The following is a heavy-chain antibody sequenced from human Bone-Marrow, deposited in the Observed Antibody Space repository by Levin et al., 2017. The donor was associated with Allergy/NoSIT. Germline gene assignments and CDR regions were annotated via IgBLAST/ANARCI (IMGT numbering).Heavy chain of an antibody. V-gene: IGHV1-2*02. D-gene: IGHD3-16*01. CDR2: IDPNTGGT. CDR1: GYIFSDYY. CDR3: ARDVGDGTHNWFDP. J-gene: IGHJ5*02. Sequence: PAASVKVSCKASGYIFSDYYIHWVRQAPGQGLEWMGWIDPNTGGTKYSQKFQDRATLGRDTSITTVYMELTRLTSDDTAVYFCARDVGDGTHNWFDPWGQRTLVTVSS.